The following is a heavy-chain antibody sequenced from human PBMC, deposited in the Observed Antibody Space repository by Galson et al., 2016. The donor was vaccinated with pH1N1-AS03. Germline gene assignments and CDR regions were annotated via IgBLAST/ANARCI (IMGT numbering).Heavy chain of an antibody. CDR2: IYTSGNT. CDR1: GASISSGFYY. Sequence: TLSLTCTISGASISSGFYYWNWIRRPAGKGLEWIGDIYTSGNTNYNPSLKSRVSISADTSKNQFSLNLNSVTAADTAMYYCARLSSAVNFFDSWGQGTLVTVSS. D-gene: IGHD2-15*01. J-gene: IGHJ4*02. V-gene: IGHV4-61*09. CDR3: ARLSSAVNFFDS.